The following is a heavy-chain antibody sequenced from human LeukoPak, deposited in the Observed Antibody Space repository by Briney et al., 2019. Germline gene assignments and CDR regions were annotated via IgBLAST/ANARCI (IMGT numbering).Heavy chain of an antibody. CDR2: ISSSSSYI. D-gene: IGHD3-9*01. CDR1: AFTFSSYT. V-gene: IGHV3-21*01. CDR3: ARDADWLGAFDI. J-gene: IGHJ3*02. Sequence: GGSLRLSCAASAFTFSSYTMNWVRQAPGKGLEWVSSISSSSSYIYYADSVKGRFTISRDNAKNSLYLQMNSLRAEDTAVYYCARDADWLGAFDIWGQGTMVTVSS.